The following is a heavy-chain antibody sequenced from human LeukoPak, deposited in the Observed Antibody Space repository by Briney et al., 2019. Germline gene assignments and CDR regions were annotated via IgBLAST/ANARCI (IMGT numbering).Heavy chain of an antibody. D-gene: IGHD4-17*01. V-gene: IGHV3-21*04. CDR1: GFTFSSYS. CDR2: ISSSSSYI. J-gene: IGHJ3*02. Sequence: GGSLRLSCAASGFTFSSYSMNWVRQAPGKGLEWVSSISSSSSYIYYADSVKGRFTISRDNAKNSLYLQMNSLRAEDTALYYCAKDTTYDYGDYGGGAFDIWGQGTMVTVSS. CDR3: AKDTTYDYGDYGGGAFDI.